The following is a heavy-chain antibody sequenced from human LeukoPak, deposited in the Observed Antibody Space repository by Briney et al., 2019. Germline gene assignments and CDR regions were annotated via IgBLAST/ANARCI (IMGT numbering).Heavy chain of an antibody. CDR1: GGSFSGYY. V-gene: IGHV4-34*01. CDR3: ARDYSIGWYFDL. D-gene: IGHD2-21*01. CDR2: INHSGST. J-gene: IGHJ2*01. Sequence: SETLSLTCAVYGGSFSGYYWSWIRQPPGKGLEWIGEINHSGSTNYNPSLKSRVTISVDTSKNQFSLKLSSVTAADTAVYYCARDYSIGWYFDLWGRGTLVTVSS.